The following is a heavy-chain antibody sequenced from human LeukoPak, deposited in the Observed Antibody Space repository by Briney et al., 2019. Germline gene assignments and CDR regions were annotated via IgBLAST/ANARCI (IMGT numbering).Heavy chain of an antibody. CDR2: ISYDGSNE. CDR1: GFTFSSYD. Sequence: GRSLRLSCAASGFTFSSYDIHWVRQAPGKGLEWVAVISYDGSNELYADSVKGRITVSRDNSKNTLDLQMNSLRAEDTAVYYCATDISGSFSIDYWGQGALVIVSS. J-gene: IGHJ4*02. D-gene: IGHD1-26*01. V-gene: IGHV3-30-3*01. CDR3: ATDISGSFSIDY.